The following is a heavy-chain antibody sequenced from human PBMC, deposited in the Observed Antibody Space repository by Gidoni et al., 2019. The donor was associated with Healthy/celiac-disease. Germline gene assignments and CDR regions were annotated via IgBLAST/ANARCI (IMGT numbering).Heavy chain of an antibody. V-gene: IGHV3-7*03. J-gene: IGHJ5*02. D-gene: IGHD2-2*01. Sequence: EVQLVESGGGLVQPGGSLRLSCAASGFTFSSYWMSWVRQAPGKGLEWVANIKQDGSEKYYVDSVKGRFTISRDNAKNSLYLQMNSLRAEDTAVYYCARDGLIVVVPAAIRWFDPWGQGTLVTVSS. CDR2: IKQDGSEK. CDR1: GFTFSSYW. CDR3: ARDGLIVVVPAAIRWFDP.